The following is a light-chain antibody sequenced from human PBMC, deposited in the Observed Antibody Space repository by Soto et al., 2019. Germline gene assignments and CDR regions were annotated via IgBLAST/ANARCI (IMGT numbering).Light chain of an antibody. V-gene: IGLV1-40*01. Sequence: QSVLTQPPSVSGAPGPRVTISFTGSSSNIGAGYDVHWYQQLPGTAPKLLIYGNSNRPSGVPDRFSGSNSGTSASLAITGLQAEDEADYYCQTYDSSLSGSVFGGGTKLPVL. CDR3: QTYDSSLSGSV. CDR2: GNS. J-gene: IGLJ3*02. CDR1: SSNIGAGYD.